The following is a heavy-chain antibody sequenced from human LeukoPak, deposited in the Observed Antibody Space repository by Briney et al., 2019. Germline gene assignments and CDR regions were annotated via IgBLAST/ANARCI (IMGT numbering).Heavy chain of an antibody. J-gene: IGHJ1*01. V-gene: IGHV1-46*01. CDR2: INPTGGST. D-gene: IGHD4-17*01. CDR1: GYTFISYQ. Sequence: GASVKVSCKASGYTFISYQMHWVRQAPGQGLEWMGIINPTGGSTSHAQKFQGRVTMTRDTSTSTVYMELSSLRSEDTAVYYCARDEYGDYRHWGQGTLVTVSS. CDR3: ARDEYGDYRH.